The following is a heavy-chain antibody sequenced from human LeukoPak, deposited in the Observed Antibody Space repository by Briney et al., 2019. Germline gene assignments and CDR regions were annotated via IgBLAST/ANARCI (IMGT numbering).Heavy chain of an antibody. J-gene: IGHJ6*02. CDR3: ARDPRNYGMDV. CDR2: IGTAGDT. Sequence: GGPLRLSCAASGFTFSSYDMHWVRQATGKGLEWVSAIGTAGDTYYPGSVKGRFTISRENAKNSLYLQMNSLRAGDTAVYYCARDPRNYGMDVWGQGTTVTVSS. CDR1: GFTFSSYD. V-gene: IGHV3-13*01.